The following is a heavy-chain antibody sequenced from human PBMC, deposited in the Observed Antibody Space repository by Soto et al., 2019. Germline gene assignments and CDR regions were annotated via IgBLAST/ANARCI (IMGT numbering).Heavy chain of an antibody. CDR1: GGSISSSSYY. J-gene: IGHJ4*02. D-gene: IGHD2-15*01. CDR2: IYYSGST. Sequence: PSETLSLTCTVSGGSISSSSYYWGWIRQPPGKGLEWIGSIYYSGSTYYNPSLKSRVTISVDTSKNQFSLKLSSVTAADTAVYYCARLVRGEDIVVVVAAITYWGQGTLVTVSS. V-gene: IGHV4-39*01. CDR3: ARLVRGEDIVVVVAAITY.